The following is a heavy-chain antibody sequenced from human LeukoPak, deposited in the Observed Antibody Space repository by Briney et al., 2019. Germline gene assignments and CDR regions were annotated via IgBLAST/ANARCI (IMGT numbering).Heavy chain of an antibody. V-gene: IGHV3-21*01. J-gene: IGHJ5*02. Sequence: GSLRLSCAASGFTFSSYSMNWVRQAPGKGLEWVSSISSSSSYIYYADSVKGRFTISRDNAKNSLYLQMNSLRAEDTAVYYCARDYCSSTSCYIFWFDPWGQGTLVTVPP. CDR2: ISSSSSYI. D-gene: IGHD2-2*02. CDR1: GFTFSSYS. CDR3: ARDYCSSTSCYIFWFDP.